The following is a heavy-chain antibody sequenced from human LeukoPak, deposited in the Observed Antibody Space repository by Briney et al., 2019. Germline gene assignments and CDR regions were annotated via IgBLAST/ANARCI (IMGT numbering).Heavy chain of an antibody. Sequence: SETLSLTCTVSGGSISNYYWSWIRQPPGKGLEWIAYINYSGSTNYNPSLKSRVTISVDTSKNQFSLKLSSVTAADTAVYYCAREAGSGSHADYWGQGTLVTVSS. CDR1: GGSISNYY. J-gene: IGHJ4*02. CDR3: AREAGSGSHADY. CDR2: INYSGST. V-gene: IGHV4-59*12. D-gene: IGHD1-26*01.